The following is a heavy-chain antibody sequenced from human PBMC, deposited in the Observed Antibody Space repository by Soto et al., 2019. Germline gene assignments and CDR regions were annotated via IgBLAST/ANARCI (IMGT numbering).Heavy chain of an antibody. V-gene: IGHV3-74*01. J-gene: IGHJ5*02. CDR1: GFIFSSYW. CDR3: TRDFMARERHSNWVDP. D-gene: IGHD3-10*01. CDR2: INGDGRNT. Sequence: GGSLRLSCAASGFIFSSYWMHWVRQAPGKGPVWVARINGDGRNTRYTDSVKGRFTISRDNARNTLYLQMDSLRAGDTAVYYCTRDFMARERHSNWVDPWCQGTVVTVSS.